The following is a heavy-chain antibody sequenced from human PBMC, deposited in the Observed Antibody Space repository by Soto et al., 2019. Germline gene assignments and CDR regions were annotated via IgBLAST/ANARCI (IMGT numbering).Heavy chain of an antibody. V-gene: IGHV3-66*01. CDR1: GFTVSSNY. CDR2: IYSGGST. D-gene: IGHD4-17*01. Sequence: PGGSLRLSFAASGFTVSSNYMSWVRQAPGKGLEWVSVIYSGGSTYYADSVKGRFTISRDNSKNTLYLQMNSLRAEDTAVYYCARDRGDYPLGYWGQGTLVTVSS. CDR3: ARDRGDYPLGY. J-gene: IGHJ4*02.